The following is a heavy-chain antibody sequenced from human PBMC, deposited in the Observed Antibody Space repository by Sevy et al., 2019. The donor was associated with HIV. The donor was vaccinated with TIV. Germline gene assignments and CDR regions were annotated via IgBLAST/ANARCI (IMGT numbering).Heavy chain of an antibody. CDR1: GFTFSNYA. CDR3: ARDLEVYGGWEQTSQGMDV. D-gene: IGHD1-26*01. J-gene: IGHJ6*02. CDR2: ISYDGSNK. V-gene: IGHV3-30-3*01. Sequence: GGSLRLSCAASGFTFSNYAMHWVRQAPGKGLEWVAVISYDGSNKYYADSVRGRFTISRDSSKNTLYLQMNSLRPEDTAGHYCARDLEVYGGWEQTSQGMDVWGQGTTVTVSS.